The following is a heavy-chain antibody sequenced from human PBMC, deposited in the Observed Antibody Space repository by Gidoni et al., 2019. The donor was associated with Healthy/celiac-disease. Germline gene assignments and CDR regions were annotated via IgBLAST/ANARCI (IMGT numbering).Heavy chain of an antibody. J-gene: IGHJ4*02. V-gene: IGHV3-9*01. CDR1: GFTFDDYA. D-gene: IGHD3-22*01. Sequence: EVQLVESGGGLVQPGRSLRLSCAASGFTFDDYAMHWVRQAPGKGLEWVSGISWNSGSIGYADSVKGRFNISRDNAKNSLYLQMNSLRAEDTALYYCVTVLDRYYYDSSGPLDYWGQGTLVTVSS. CDR2: ISWNSGSI. CDR3: VTVLDRYYYDSSGPLDY.